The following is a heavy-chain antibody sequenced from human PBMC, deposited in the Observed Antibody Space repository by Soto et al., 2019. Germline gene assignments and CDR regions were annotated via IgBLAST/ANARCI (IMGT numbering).Heavy chain of an antibody. CDR2: ISSYNGDT. Sequence: QVQLVQSAAEVRKPGASVRVSCKASGYTFTNYGISWVRQAPGQGLEWLGWISSYNGDTNYAQKLQGRVTMTTDTSTTTAYMELRSLRSNDTAVYYCARDRIWSRRSVWSDAFDIWGQGTMVTVSS. CDR1: GYTFTNYG. CDR3: ARDRIWSRRSVWSDAFDI. D-gene: IGHD3-3*01. J-gene: IGHJ3*02. V-gene: IGHV1-18*01.